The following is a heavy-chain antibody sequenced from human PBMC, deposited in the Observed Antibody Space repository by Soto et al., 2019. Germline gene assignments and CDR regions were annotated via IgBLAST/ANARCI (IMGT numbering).Heavy chain of an antibody. CDR2: ISYDGSNK. J-gene: IGHJ3*02. CDR3: AKSKGYYDSSGYHDAFDI. Sequence: PGGSLRLSCAASGFTFGSYGMHWVRQAPGKGLEWVAVISYDGSNKYYADSVKGRFTISRDNSKNTLYLQMNSLRAEDTAVYYCAKSKGYYDSSGYHDAFDIWGQGTMVTVSS. CDR1: GFTFGSYG. V-gene: IGHV3-30*18. D-gene: IGHD3-22*01.